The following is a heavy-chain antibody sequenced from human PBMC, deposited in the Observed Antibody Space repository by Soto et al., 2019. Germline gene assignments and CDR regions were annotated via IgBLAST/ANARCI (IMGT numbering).Heavy chain of an antibody. D-gene: IGHD5-12*01. CDR3: ARQGSGSEYPQYFYYGMDV. J-gene: IGHJ6*02. V-gene: IGHV1-2*02. CDR2: INPNSGVA. CDR1: GYTFTAYY. Sequence: QVQLVQSGAEVKKSGAAVRISCKTSGYTFTAYYIHWVRQAPGQGLEWMGWINPNSGVANYAQNFQGRVTMTRDTSISTVYMELTKMRSEDTTIYYCARQGSGSEYPQYFYYGMDVWGQGTTAAASS.